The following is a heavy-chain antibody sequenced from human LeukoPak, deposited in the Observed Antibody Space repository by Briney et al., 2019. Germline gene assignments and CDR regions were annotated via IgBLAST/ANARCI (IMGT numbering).Heavy chain of an antibody. J-gene: IGHJ3*02. V-gene: IGHV1-69*05. CDR1: GGTFSSYA. CDR3: ASYNPPYYDFWSGYQDAFDI. CDR2: IIPIFGTA. D-gene: IGHD3-3*01. Sequence: ASVKVSCKASGGTFSSYAISWVRQAPGQGLEWMGGIIPIFGTANYAQKFQGRVTITTDESTSTTYMELSSLRSEDTAVYYCASYNPPYYDFWSGYQDAFDIWGQGTMVTVSS.